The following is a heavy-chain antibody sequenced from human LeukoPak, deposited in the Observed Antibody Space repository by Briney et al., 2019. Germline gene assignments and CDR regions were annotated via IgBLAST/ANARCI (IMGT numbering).Heavy chain of an antibody. D-gene: IGHD3-10*01. V-gene: IGHV4-39*01. J-gene: IGHJ4*02. CDR2: IYYSGST. CDR3: ARHLFGEWNIDY. CDR1: GGSISSSSYY. Sequence: SETLSLTCTASGGSISSSSYYWGWIRQPPGKGLEWIGSIYYSGSTYYNPSLKSRVTISVDTSKNQFSLKLSSVTAADTAVYYCARHLFGEWNIDYWGQGTLVTVSS.